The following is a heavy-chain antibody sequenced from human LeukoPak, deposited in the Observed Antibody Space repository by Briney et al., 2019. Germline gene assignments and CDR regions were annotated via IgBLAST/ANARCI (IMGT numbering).Heavy chain of an antibody. Sequence: PGRSLRLSCAASGFTFSSYGMHWVRQAPGKGLEWVAVISYDGSNKYYADSVKGRFTISRDNSKNTLYLQMNSLRAEDTAVYYCAKDIGQELHGNFDYWGQGTLVTVSS. J-gene: IGHJ4*02. V-gene: IGHV3-30*18. CDR2: ISYDGSNK. CDR3: AKDIGQELHGNFDY. CDR1: GFTFSSYG. D-gene: IGHD1-7*01.